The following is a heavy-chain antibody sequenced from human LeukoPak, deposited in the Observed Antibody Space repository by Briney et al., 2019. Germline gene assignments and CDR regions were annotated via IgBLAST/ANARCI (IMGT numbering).Heavy chain of an antibody. V-gene: IGHV3-30-3*01. CDR3: ASEGSGWFLGY. D-gene: IGHD6-19*01. Sequence: GGSLRLSCAASGFTFSSYAMHWVRQAPGKGLEWVAVISYDGSNKYYADSVKGRFTISRDNSKNTLYLQMNSLRAEDTAVYYCASEGSGWFLGYWGQGTLVTVSS. CDR2: ISYDGSNK. J-gene: IGHJ4*02. CDR1: GFTFSSYA.